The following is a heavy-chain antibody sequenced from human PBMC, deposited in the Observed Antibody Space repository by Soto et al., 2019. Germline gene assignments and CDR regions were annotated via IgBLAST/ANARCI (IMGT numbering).Heavy chain of an antibody. J-gene: IGHJ4*02. CDR1: GGSFSGYY. CDR3: ASLIYDSSGYYYFDY. Sequence: SETLSLTCAVYGGSFSGYYWSWIRQPPGKGLEWIGEINHSGSTNYNPSLKSRVTISVDTSKNQFSLKLSSVTAADTAVYYCASLIYDSSGYYYFDYWGQGTLVTVSS. V-gene: IGHV4-34*01. D-gene: IGHD3-22*01. CDR2: INHSGST.